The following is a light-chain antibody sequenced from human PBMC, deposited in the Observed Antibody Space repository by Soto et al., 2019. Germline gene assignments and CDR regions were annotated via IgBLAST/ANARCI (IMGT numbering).Light chain of an antibody. CDR2: GAS. Sequence: EIVLTQSPGTLSLSPGERATLSCRASQSVSSSYLAWYQQKPGQAPRLLIYGASSRAAGLPDRFSGGGSGTDFTLPISRLEPEDFAVYYCQQFGTSPLFTFGQGTKLEVK. CDR1: QSVSSSY. V-gene: IGKV3-20*01. J-gene: IGKJ2*01. CDR3: QQFGTSPLFT.